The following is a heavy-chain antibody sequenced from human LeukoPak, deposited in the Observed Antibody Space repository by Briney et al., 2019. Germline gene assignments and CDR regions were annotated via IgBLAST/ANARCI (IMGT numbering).Heavy chain of an antibody. J-gene: IGHJ1*01. CDR2: INHSGST. D-gene: IGHD5-18*01. V-gene: IGHV4-34*01. Sequence: SETLSLTCAVYGGSFSGYYWSWIRQPPGKGLEWIGEINHSGSTNYNPSLKSRVTISVDTSKNQFSLKLSSVTAADTAVYYCARKTSDIATLSYFQHWGQGTLVTVSS. CDR1: GGSFSGYY. CDR3: ARKTSDIATLSYFQH.